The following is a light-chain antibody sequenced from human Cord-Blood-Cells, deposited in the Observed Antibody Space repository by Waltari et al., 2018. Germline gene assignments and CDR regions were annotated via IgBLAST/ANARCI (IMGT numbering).Light chain of an antibody. V-gene: IGLV3-19*01. CDR2: GKH. Sequence: SELIQDPAVSVALVQTVRIPCQGDSLRSYYASGYQQKPGQAPVLVIHGKHNRRPGIPDRFSDSSSGNTASLTITGAQAEDEADYYCNSRDSSGHHVVFGGGTKLTVL. CDR3: NSRDSSGHHVV. J-gene: IGLJ2*01. CDR1: SLRSYY.